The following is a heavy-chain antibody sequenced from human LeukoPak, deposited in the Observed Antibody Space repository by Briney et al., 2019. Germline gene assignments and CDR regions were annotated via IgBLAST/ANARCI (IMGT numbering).Heavy chain of an antibody. CDR2: ISAYNGNT. V-gene: IGHV1-18*01. J-gene: IGHJ4*02. Sequence: ASVKVSCKASGYTFTSYGISWVRQAPGQGLEWMGWISAYNGNTNYAQKLQGRVTMTTDTSTSTAYMELRSLRSDDTAVYYCARDTKAYYDFWSGYYKPFDYWGQGTLVTVSS. D-gene: IGHD3-3*01. CDR3: ARDTKAYYDFWSGYYKPFDY. CDR1: GYTFTSYG.